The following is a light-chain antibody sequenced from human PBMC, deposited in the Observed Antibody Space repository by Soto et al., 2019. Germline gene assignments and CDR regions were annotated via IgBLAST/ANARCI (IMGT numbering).Light chain of an antibody. CDR2: GAS. CDR1: QTISSTS. CDR3: QQFGLSPT. J-gene: IGKJ4*01. V-gene: IGKV3-20*01. Sequence: EIVLTQSPGTLSLSPGARATLSCRASQTISSTSLAWYRQRPGQAPRLLIYGASSRATGIPDRCSGSGSGKDFTLTISRLEHEDFAVYYCQQFGLSPTFGGGTKVEIK.